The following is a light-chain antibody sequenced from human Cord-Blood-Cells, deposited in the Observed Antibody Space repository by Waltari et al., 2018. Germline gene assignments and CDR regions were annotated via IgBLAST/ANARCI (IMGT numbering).Light chain of an antibody. Sequence: EIVLTQSPGTLSLSPWERATLSCRASQSVSSSYLAWYQQKPGQAPRLLIYGASSRATGIPGRFSDRGSETGFTLTISRLEPDDFAVYYCQQYGSSPRTFGQGTNLEIK. CDR1: QSVSSSY. CDR2: GAS. V-gene: IGKV3-20*01. J-gene: IGKJ2*01. CDR3: QQYGSSPRT.